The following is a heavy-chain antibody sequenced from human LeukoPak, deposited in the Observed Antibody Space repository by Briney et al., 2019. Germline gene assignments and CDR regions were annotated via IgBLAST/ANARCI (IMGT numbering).Heavy chain of an antibody. Sequence: GGSLRLSCAASGFTFSSYAMSWVRQAPGKGLEWVLGISDSGGSTKYADSVQGRFTISRDNSNNTLFLQMNSLRAEDTAVYYCAKSRSGWYFFDQWGQGTLVTVSS. CDR1: GFTFSSYA. CDR3: AKSRSGWYFFDQ. V-gene: IGHV3-23*01. CDR2: ISDSGGST. J-gene: IGHJ4*02. D-gene: IGHD6-19*01.